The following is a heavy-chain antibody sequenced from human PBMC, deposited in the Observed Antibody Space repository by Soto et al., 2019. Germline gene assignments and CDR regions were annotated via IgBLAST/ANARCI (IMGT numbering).Heavy chain of an antibody. V-gene: IGHV4-59*02. D-gene: IGHD5-12*01. Sequence: QVQLQETGPGLVKPSETLSLTCTVSGASVSGYYWSWIRQTPGKGLEWIGNIHNSGASKYNPSLKSRVTISLDTSKSEFSRKLGSVPTADTAVYYCARGPQWLRSDNWFDPWGQGNLVTVSS. CDR3: ARGPQWLRSDNWFDP. J-gene: IGHJ5*02. CDR1: GASVSGYY. CDR2: IHNSGAS.